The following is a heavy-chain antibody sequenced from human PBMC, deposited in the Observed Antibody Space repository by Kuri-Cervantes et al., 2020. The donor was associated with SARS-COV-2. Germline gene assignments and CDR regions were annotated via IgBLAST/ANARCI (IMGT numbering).Heavy chain of an antibody. CDR3: ARDISGLYFDY. J-gene: IGHJ4*02. D-gene: IGHD3-9*01. V-gene: IGHV3-33*08. Sequence: GESLKISCAASGFTFSSYGMHWVRQAPGKGLEWVAVIWYGGSNKYYADSVKGRFTISRDNSKNTLYLQMNSLRAEDTAVYYCARDISGLYFDYWGQGPLVTVSS. CDR1: GFTFSSYG. CDR2: IWYGGSNK.